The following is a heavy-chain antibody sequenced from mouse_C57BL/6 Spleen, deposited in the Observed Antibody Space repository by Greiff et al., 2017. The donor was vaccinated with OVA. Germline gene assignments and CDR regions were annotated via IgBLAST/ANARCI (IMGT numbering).Heavy chain of an antibody. Sequence: QVQLQQPGAELVKPGASVKLSCKASGYTFTSYWMQWVKQRPGQGLEWIGEIDPSDSYTNYNQKFKGKATLTVDTSSSTAYMQLSSLTSEDSAVYYCARRITTVVGAMDYWGQGTSVTVSS. V-gene: IGHV1-50*01. CDR3: ARRITTVVGAMDY. D-gene: IGHD1-1*01. CDR1: GYTFTSYW. J-gene: IGHJ4*01. CDR2: IDPSDSYT.